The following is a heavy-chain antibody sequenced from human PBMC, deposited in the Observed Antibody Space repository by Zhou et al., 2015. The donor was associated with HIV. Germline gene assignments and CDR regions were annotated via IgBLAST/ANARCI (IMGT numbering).Heavy chain of an antibody. J-gene: IGHJ4*02. V-gene: IGHV1-8*01. CDR3: TRGRWEVPDAY. D-gene: IGHD1-26*01. Sequence: QVQLVQSGAEVKKPGASVKVSCKSSGYTFTTYDINWVRQAPGQGLEWLGWMNPHTANTGYAQKFQGRVTMTRDTSINTAYMELSGLTSEDTAIYYCTRGRWEVPDAYWGQGSLVTVSP. CDR2: MNPHTANT. CDR1: GYTFTTYD.